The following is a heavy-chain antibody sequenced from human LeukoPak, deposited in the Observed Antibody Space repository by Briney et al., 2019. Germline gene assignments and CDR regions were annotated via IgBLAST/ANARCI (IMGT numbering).Heavy chain of an antibody. CDR3: ARDPSLTYYFDY. D-gene: IGHD2-21*02. J-gene: IGHJ4*02. CDR1: GFTFSSYG. CDR2: IWYDGSNK. V-gene: IGHV3-33*01. Sequence: GRSLRLSCAASGFTFSSYGMHWVRQAPGKGLEWVALIWYDGSNKYYADSVKGRFTISRDDSKNTLFLQMNSLRVEDTAVYYCARDPSLTYYFDYWGQGTLVTVSS.